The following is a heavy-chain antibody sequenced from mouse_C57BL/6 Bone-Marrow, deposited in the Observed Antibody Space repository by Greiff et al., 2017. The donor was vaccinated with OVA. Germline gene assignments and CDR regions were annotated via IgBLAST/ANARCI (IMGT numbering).Heavy chain of an antibody. CDR3: TRVLLLRRGFAY. CDR1: GYTFSSYA. V-gene: IGHV5-9-1*02. CDR2: ISSGGDYI. Sequence: DVMLVESGEGLVKPGGSLKLSCAASGYTFSSYAMSWVRQTPEKRLEWVAYISSGGDYIYYADTVKGRFTISRDNARNTLYLQMSSLKSEDTAMYYCTRVLLLRRGFAYWGQGTLVTVSA. J-gene: IGHJ3*01. D-gene: IGHD2-12*01.